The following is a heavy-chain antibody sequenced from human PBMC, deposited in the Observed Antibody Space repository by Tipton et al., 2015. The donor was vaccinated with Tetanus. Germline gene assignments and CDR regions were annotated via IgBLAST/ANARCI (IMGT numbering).Heavy chain of an antibody. D-gene: IGHD6-13*01. V-gene: IGHV3-30-3*01. CDR1: GFTFSSYA. J-gene: IGHJ6*02. CDR3: ARVGDSSSWHRSDYYYYGMDV. CDR2: ISYDGSNK. Sequence: SLRLSCAASGFTFSSYAMHWVRQAPGKGLEWVAVISYDGSNKYYADSVKGRFTISRDNSKNTLYLQMNSLRAEDTAVYYCARVGDSSSWHRSDYYYYGMDVWGQGTTVTVSS.